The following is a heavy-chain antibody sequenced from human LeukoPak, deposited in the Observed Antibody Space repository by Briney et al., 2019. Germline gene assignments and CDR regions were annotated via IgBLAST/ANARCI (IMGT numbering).Heavy chain of an antibody. CDR1: GFTFDDYG. CDR2: INWNGGST. D-gene: IGHD3-22*01. CDR3: AKDRSWDSSGYYFDY. J-gene: IGHJ4*02. V-gene: IGHV3-20*04. Sequence: GGSLRLSCAASGFTFDDYGMSWVRQAPGKGLEWVSGINWNGGSTGYADSVKGRFTISRDNAKNSLYLQMNSLRAEDTALYYCAKDRSWDSSGYYFDYWGQGTLVTVSS.